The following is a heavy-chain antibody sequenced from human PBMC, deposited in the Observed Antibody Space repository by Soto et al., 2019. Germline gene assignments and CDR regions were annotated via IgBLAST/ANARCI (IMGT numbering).Heavy chain of an antibody. Sequence: ASVKVSCKASGYTFTSYGISWVRQAPGQGLEWMGWISAYNGNTNYAQKLQGRVTMTTDTSTSTAYMELRSLRSDDTAVYYCARDRHYDFWSGYYKFRWFDPWGQGTLVTVSS. V-gene: IGHV1-18*01. CDR3: ARDRHYDFWSGYYKFRWFDP. CDR1: GYTFTSYG. CDR2: ISAYNGNT. J-gene: IGHJ5*02. D-gene: IGHD3-3*01.